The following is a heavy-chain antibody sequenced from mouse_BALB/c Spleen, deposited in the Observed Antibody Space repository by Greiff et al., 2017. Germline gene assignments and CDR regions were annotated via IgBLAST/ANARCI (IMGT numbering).Heavy chain of an antibody. D-gene: IGHD4-1*01. CDR3: ARSGLGPYAMDY. V-gene: IGHV14-3*02. Sequence: VQLLQSGAELVKPGASVKLSCTASGFNIKDTYMHWVKQRPEQGLEWIGRTDPANGNTKYDPKFQGKATITADTSSNTAYLQLSSLTSEDTAVYYCARSGLGPYAMDYWGQGTSVTVSS. CDR2: TDPANGNT. J-gene: IGHJ4*01. CDR1: GFNIKDTY.